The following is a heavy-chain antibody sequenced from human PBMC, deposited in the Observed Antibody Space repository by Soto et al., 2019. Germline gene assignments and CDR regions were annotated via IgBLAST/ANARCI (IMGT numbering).Heavy chain of an antibody. Sequence: QVQLQESGPGRVKPSGTLSLTGAVSGASISSSNWGSWVRQPPGKGLEWIGEIYHSGSTNYNPSLKSRVTTSVDKSKNQFSLKLSSVTAADTAVYYCARDYMVRGVMRWFDPWGQGTLVTVSS. J-gene: IGHJ5*02. D-gene: IGHD3-10*01. CDR3: ARDYMVRGVMRWFDP. V-gene: IGHV4-4*02. CDR2: IYHSGST. CDR1: GASISSSNW.